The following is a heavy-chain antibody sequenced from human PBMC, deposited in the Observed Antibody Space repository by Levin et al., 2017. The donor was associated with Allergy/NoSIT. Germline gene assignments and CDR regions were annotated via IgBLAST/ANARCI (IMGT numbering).Heavy chain of an antibody. V-gene: IGHV3-53*01. J-gene: IGHJ6*02. CDR3: ARPHSRAYSYTMDV. CDR1: GFSISDNC. Sequence: PPGGSLRLSCAVSGFSISDNCMSWVRQAPGKGLEWVSIFCTGGIIYYADSVKGRFTLSRDNSENTLYLQMNSLRAEDTAIYFCARPHSRAYSYTMDVWGQGTAVTVSS. CDR2: FCTGGII. D-gene: IGHD1-26*01.